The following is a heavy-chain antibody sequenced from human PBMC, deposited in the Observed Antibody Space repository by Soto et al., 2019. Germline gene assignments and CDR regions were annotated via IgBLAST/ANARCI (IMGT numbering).Heavy chain of an antibody. CDR3: ARETSYYYDSSDYSTFDY. D-gene: IGHD3-22*01. Sequence: EVQLVESGGGLVQPGGSLRLSCAASGFTFSSYKMNWVRQAPGKGLEWVSDISSGGSTIYYSDSVKGRFIISRDNAKNSVYLQMNSLRAEDTAVYYCARETSYYYDSSDYSTFDYWGQGTLVTVST. CDR2: ISSGGSTI. CDR1: GFTFSSYK. J-gene: IGHJ4*02. V-gene: IGHV3-48*03.